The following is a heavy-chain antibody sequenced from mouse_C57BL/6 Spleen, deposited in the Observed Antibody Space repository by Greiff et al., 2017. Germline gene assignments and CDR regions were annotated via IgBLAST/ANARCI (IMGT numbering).Heavy chain of an antibody. CDR1: GFTFSSYG. J-gene: IGHJ1*03. CDR2: ISSGGSYT. D-gene: IGHD1-1*01. Sequence: EVKLQESGGDLVKPGGSLKLSCAASGFTFSSYGMSLVRQTPDKRLELVATISSGGSYTYYPDSVKGRFTISRDNAKNTLYLQMSGLRSADTAVYYCARWGLYYGSSYGYFDVWGTGTTVTVSS. V-gene: IGHV5-6*01. CDR3: ARWGLYYGSSYGYFDV.